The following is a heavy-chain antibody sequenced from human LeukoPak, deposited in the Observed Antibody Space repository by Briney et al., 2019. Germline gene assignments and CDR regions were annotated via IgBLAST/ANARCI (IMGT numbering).Heavy chain of an antibody. CDR2: ISTYNGKA. V-gene: IGHV1-18*01. D-gene: IGHD6-13*01. CDR3: AREQTQKAGSWYGEVYNWFDP. CDR1: GYTFTNYG. Sequence: ASVKVSCKASGYTFTNYGLSWVRQAPGQGLEWMGWISTYNGKANYVEKLQGRVTMTTDTSTSTAYMEMRSLRSDDTAVYYCAREQTQKAGSWYGEVYNWFDPWGQGTLVTVSS. J-gene: IGHJ5*02.